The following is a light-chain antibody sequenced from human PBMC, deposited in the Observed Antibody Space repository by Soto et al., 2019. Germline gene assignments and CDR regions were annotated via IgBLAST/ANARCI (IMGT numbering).Light chain of an antibody. CDR3: QQYYSFPLT. J-gene: IGKJ1*01. CDR2: DAS. Sequence: IQMTQSPSTLSASVGGTVNISCRASQSISVSLAWYQQKPGKAPRLLIYDASTLQGGVPSRFSGRGSGTEFTLTVTSLQSEDFATYYCQQYYSFPLTFGQGTKVDIK. CDR1: QSISVS. V-gene: IGKV1-5*01.